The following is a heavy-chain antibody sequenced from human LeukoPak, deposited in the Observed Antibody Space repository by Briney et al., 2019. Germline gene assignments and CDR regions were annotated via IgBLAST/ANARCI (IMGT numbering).Heavy chain of an antibody. Sequence: GGSLKISCKGSGDSFTSYWIGWVRQVPGKGLEWMGIIYPGDSDTRYSPSFQGQVTISADKSISTAYLQWSSLKASDTAMYYCARMYSSSENFFDYWGQGTLVTVSS. CDR3: ARMYSSSENFFDY. J-gene: IGHJ4*02. CDR2: IYPGDSDT. V-gene: IGHV5-51*01. CDR1: GDSFTSYW. D-gene: IGHD6-6*01.